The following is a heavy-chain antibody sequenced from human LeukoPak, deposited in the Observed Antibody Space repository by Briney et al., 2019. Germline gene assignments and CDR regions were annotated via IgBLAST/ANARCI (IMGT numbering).Heavy chain of an antibody. J-gene: IGHJ6*02. CDR2: IYTSGST. CDR3: ASIDTAMVDNYYYGMDA. Sequence: PSQTLSLTCTVSGGSISSGSYYWSWIRQPAGKGLEWIGRIYTSGSTNYNPSLKSRVTISVDTSKNQFSLKLSSVTAADTAAYYCASIDTAMVDNYYYGMDAWGQGTTVTVSS. D-gene: IGHD5-18*01. CDR1: GGSISSGSYY. V-gene: IGHV4-61*02.